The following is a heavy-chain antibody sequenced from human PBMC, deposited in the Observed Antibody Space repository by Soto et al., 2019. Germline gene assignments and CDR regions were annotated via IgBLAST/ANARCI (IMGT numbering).Heavy chain of an antibody. Sequence: QVHLQESGPGLVKPSETLSLTCTVSGGSITSGGYCWTWIRQHPVKGLEWMGHIYYSGSTSYNPSLKSRITISIDTSKNQFSVKLTAVTAADTAVYYCARDGDYFGSGSPPLLSRWGQGTLVTVSS. D-gene: IGHD3-10*01. CDR2: IYYSGST. J-gene: IGHJ4*02. CDR3: ARDGDYFGSGSPPLLSR. V-gene: IGHV4-31*03. CDR1: GGSITSGGYC.